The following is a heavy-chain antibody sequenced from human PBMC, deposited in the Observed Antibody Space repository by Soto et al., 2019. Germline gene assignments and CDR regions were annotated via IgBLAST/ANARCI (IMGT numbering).Heavy chain of an antibody. CDR1: GGTFSSYA. Sequence: SVKVSCKASGGTFSSYAISWVRQAPGQGLEWMGGIIPIFGTANYAQKFQGRVTMTTDTSTSTAYMELRSLRSDDTAVYYCAVVHLAAAGKVWFVPWGQGILVNVFS. D-gene: IGHD6-13*01. CDR2: IIPIFGTA. CDR3: AVVHLAAAGKVWFVP. J-gene: IGHJ5*02. V-gene: IGHV1-69*05.